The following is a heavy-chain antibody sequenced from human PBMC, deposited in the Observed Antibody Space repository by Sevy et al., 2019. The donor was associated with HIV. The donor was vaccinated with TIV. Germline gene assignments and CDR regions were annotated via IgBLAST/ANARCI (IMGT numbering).Heavy chain of an antibody. J-gene: IGHJ2*01. V-gene: IGHV3-21*06. Sequence: GGSLRLSCTVTGFTLSGFSFSHYSMNWVRQAPGRGLEWVSSISYNSNFIFYADPVKGRFTISRDDAKNSLFLLMDRLRADDTAMYYCALTNSSDYYDSGAFHLWGRGTMVTVSS. CDR3: ALTNSSDYYDSGAFHL. CDR1: GFTLSGFSFSHYS. CDR2: ISYNSNFI. D-gene: IGHD3-22*01.